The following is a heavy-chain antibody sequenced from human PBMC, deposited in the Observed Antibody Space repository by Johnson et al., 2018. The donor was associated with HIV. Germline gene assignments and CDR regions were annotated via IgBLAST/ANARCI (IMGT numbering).Heavy chain of an antibody. CDR3: AKDLYSSSWTNDAFDI. CDR1: EFTFNTYW. D-gene: IGHD6-13*01. Sequence: VQLVESGGGLVQPGGSLRLSCAASEFTFNTYWMSWVRQAPGKGLEWVANIKQDGSEKYYVDSVKGRFTISRDNAKNSLYLQMNSLRAEDTAVYHCAKDLYSSSWTNDAFDIWGQGTMVTVSS. J-gene: IGHJ3*02. CDR2: IKQDGSEK. V-gene: IGHV3-7*01.